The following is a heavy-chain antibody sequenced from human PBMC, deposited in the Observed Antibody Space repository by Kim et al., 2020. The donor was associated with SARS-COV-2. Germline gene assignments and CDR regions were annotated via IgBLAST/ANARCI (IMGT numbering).Heavy chain of an antibody. Sequence: TYDADSVKGRVTMSSDTSKNMLYLHMNSLRVEDTAVYYCAKGVINSGFDYWGQGTQVTVSS. D-gene: IGHD1-26*01. V-gene: IGHV3-23*01. J-gene: IGHJ4*02. CDR2: T. CDR3: AKGVINSGFDY.